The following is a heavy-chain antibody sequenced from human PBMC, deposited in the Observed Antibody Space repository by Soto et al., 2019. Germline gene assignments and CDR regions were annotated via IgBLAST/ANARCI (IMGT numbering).Heavy chain of an antibody. J-gene: IGHJ4*02. CDR3: ARRYGAPFDY. CDR1: GGSISSYY. D-gene: IGHD4-17*01. Sequence: QVQLQESGPGLVKPSETLSLTCTVSGGSISSYYWSWIRQPPGKGLEWIGYIYYSGSTNYNPSLKGRVPISVDTSKNQFSLKLSSVTAAEKAVYYCARRYGAPFDYWGQGTLVTVSS. V-gene: IGHV4-59*01. CDR2: IYYSGST.